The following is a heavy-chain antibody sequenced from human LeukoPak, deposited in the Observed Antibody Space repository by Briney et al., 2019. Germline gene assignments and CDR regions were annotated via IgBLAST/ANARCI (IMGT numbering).Heavy chain of an antibody. CDR2: ISGSGGST. D-gene: IGHD3-3*01. J-gene: IGHJ4*02. Sequence: PGGSLRLSCAASGFTFSSYAMSWVRQAPGKGLEWVSTISGSGGSTYYADSVKGRFTISRDNSKNTLYLQMNSLRAEDTAVYYCAKDPYDFWSGYLPAIAMDYWGQGTLVTASS. CDR1: GFTFSSYA. V-gene: IGHV3-23*01. CDR3: AKDPYDFWSGYLPAIAMDY.